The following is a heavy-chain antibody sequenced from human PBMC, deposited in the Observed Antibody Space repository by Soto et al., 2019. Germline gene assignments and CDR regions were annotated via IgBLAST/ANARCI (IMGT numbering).Heavy chain of an antibody. J-gene: IGHJ5*02. CDR3: ARDYYDSSGYRRFDP. D-gene: IGHD3-22*01. Sequence: SETLSLTCAVSGYSISSGYYWGWIRQPPGRGLEWIGSIYHSGSTYYNPSLKSRVTISVDTSKNQFSLKLSSVTAADTAVYYCARDYYDSSGYRRFDPWGQGTLVTVSS. CDR1: GYSISSGYY. CDR2: IYHSGST. V-gene: IGHV4-38-2*02.